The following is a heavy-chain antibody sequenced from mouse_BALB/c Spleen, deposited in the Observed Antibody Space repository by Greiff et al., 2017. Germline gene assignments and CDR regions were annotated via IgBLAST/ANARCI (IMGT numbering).Heavy chain of an antibody. CDR2: ISYSGST. CDR3: ARTIITTVVAEAMDY. J-gene: IGHJ4*01. Sequence: VQLKESGPGLVKPSQSLSLTCTVTGYSITSDYAWNWIRQFPGNKLEWMGYISYSGSTSYNPSLKSRISITRDTSKNQFFLQLNSVTTEDTATYYCARTIITTVVAEAMDYWGQGTSVTVSS. V-gene: IGHV3-2*02. D-gene: IGHD1-1*01. CDR1: GYSITSDYA.